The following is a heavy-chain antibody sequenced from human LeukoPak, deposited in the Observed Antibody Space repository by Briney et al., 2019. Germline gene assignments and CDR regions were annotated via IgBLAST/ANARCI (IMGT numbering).Heavy chain of an antibody. CDR1: GYTFTNYW. J-gene: IGHJ4*02. D-gene: IGHD3-22*01. CDR2: IYPGDSDT. Sequence: GESLKISCKVSGYTFTNYWIAWVRQMPGKGLEWMGIIYPGDSDTRYSPSFQGQVTISADKSISTAYLQWSSLKASDTAMYYCARAYYYDSSGYLYYFDYWGQGTLVTVSS. V-gene: IGHV5-51*01. CDR3: ARAYYYDSSGYLYYFDY.